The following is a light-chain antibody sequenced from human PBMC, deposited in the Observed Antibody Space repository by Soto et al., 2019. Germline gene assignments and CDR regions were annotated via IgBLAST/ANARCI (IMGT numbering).Light chain of an antibody. Sequence: QSILTQPASVSGSPGQSITISCTGTSSDVGGYNYVSWYQQDPGKAPKLMIYEVSNRPSGVSNRFSGSKSGNTASLTISGLQAEDEADYYCSSYTSSNNRVLGTGTKVTV. CDR2: EVS. V-gene: IGLV2-14*01. CDR3: SSYTSSNNRV. CDR1: SSDVGGYNY. J-gene: IGLJ1*01.